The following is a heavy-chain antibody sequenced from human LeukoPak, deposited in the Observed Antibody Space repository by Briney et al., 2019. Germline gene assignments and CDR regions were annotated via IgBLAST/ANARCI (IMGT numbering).Heavy chain of an antibody. CDR1: GCSITSHY. CDR3: ARHRDSLGFHNWFDP. Sequence: PSETLSLTCTVSGCSITSHYWSWIRQSPGKGLEWIGFTCYTGSTNSNPSLKSRVTMSADPSKNQVSLRLVSVTAADTAIYYCARHRDSLGFHNWFDPWGQGALVTVSS. J-gene: IGHJ5*02. D-gene: IGHD3-16*01. CDR2: TCYTGST. V-gene: IGHV4-59*08.